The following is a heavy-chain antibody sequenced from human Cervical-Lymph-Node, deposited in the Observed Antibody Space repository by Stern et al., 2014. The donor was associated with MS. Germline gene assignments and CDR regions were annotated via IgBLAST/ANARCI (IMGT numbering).Heavy chain of an antibody. CDR1: GFSLSTNGMC. V-gene: IGHV2-70*15. D-gene: IGHD2-2*01. J-gene: IGHJ4*02. Sequence: QVPLKESGPALVKPTQTLTLTCTFSGFSLSTNGMCVSWIRQSPGKALEWLARIDWDDEKYYSTSLKTRLTISKDTSKNQVVLTIANMDPVDSATYYCAHGSTSCYWADYWGQGTLVTVSS. CDR3: AHGSTSCYWADY. CDR2: IDWDDEK.